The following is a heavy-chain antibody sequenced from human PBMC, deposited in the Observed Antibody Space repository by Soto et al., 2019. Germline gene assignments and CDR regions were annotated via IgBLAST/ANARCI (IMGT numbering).Heavy chain of an antibody. V-gene: IGHV1-18*04. J-gene: IGHJ4*02. D-gene: IGHD3-10*01. CDR1: GYTFTSYG. CDR2: ISAYNGNT. CDR3: ARAPTLWFGELRMFGFDY. Sequence: QVQLVQSGAEVKKPGASVKVSCKASGYTFTSYGISWVRQAPGQGLEWMGWISAYNGNTNYAQKLQGRVTMTTDTATSTAYMELRSLRSDDTAVYYCARAPTLWFGELRMFGFDYWGQGTLVTVSS.